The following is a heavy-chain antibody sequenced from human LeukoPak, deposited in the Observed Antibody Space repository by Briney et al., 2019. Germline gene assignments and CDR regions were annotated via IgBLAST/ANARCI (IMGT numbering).Heavy chain of an antibody. CDR3: ARASSNEIDY. Sequence: GASVKVSCKASGYTFRTHYMHWVRQAPGQGLEWMGIINPSDGGTTYAQKFQGRVTMTRDTFTSTIYMELSSLRFEVTAVYYCARASSNEIDYWGQGTLVTVSS. CDR1: GYTFRTHY. J-gene: IGHJ4*02. V-gene: IGHV1-46*01. CDR2: INPSDGGT. D-gene: IGHD4-11*01.